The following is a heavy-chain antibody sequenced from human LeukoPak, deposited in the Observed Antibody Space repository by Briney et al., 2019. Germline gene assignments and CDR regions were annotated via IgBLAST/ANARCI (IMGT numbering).Heavy chain of an antibody. CDR1: SGSISSHF. Sequence: KTSETLSLTCTVSSGSISSHFWSWIRQPPGKGREWIGNIYNSGTNNYNPSLESRVTISVDTSKNQLSLQLTSVTAADTAVYYCTKATQWLAFDYWGRGTLVTVSS. CDR3: TKATQWLAFDY. D-gene: IGHD6-19*01. V-gene: IGHV4-59*11. CDR2: IYNSGTN. J-gene: IGHJ4*02.